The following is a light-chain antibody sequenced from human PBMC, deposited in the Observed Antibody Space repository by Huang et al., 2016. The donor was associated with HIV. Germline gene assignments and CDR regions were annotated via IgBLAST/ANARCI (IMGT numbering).Light chain of an antibody. J-gene: IGKJ1*01. V-gene: IGKV3-15*01. Sequence: EIVMTQSPATLSVSPGERATLYCRASQSVSSNLAWYQQKPGRAPRLLIYGASTSATGIPARFSGSGSGTEFTLTISSLQSEEFAVYYCQQYNNWPRTFGQGTKVEIK. CDR2: GAS. CDR1: QSVSSN. CDR3: QQYNNWPRT.